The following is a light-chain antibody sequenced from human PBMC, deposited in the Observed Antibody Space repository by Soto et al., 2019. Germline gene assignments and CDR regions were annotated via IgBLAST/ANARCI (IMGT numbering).Light chain of an antibody. Sequence: QSALAQPPSASGSPGQSVTISCTGTSSDVGAYNYVSWYQQHPGKAPKLMISEVTKRPSGVPDRFSGSKSGNTASLTVSGLQTEDEADYCCISYAGSNNCFYVLGTGTQLTVL. V-gene: IGLV2-8*01. CDR3: ISYAGSNNCFYV. CDR1: SSDVGAYNY. J-gene: IGLJ1*01. CDR2: EVT.